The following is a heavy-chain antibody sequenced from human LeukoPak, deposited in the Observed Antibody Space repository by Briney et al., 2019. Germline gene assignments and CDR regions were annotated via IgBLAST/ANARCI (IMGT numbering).Heavy chain of an antibody. CDR2: INPNSGGT. J-gene: IGHJ1*01. V-gene: IGHV1-2*02. D-gene: IGHD1-26*01. CDR3: ATASGSYYAEYFQH. Sequence: GASVKVSCKASGYTFTGDYMHWVRQAPGQGLEWMGWINPNSGGTNYAQKFQGRVTMTRDTSISTAYMELSRLRSDDTAVYYCATASGSYYAEYFQHWGQGTLVTVSS. CDR1: GYTFTGDY.